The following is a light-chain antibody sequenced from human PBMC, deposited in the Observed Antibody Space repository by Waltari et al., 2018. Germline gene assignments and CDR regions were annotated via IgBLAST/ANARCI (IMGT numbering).Light chain of an antibody. V-gene: IGLV2-14*03. CDR3: SSYTSNSDPYV. Sequence: QSALTQPASVSGSPGQSITISCTGTNNDVGGYNYVSWYQQHPGKAPKLMIYDVTNRPSGVSPRFSGSKSGNTASLTISGLQAEDEADYYCSSYTSNSDPYVFGTGTKVTVL. CDR2: DVT. J-gene: IGLJ1*01. CDR1: NNDVGGYNY.